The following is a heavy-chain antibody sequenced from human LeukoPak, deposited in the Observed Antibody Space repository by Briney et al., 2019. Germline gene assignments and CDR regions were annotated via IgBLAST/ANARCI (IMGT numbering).Heavy chain of an antibody. CDR3: ASTYYYDSSGLSAYFDY. CDR1: GGTFSSYA. D-gene: IGHD3-22*01. V-gene: IGHV1-69*05. J-gene: IGHJ4*02. Sequence: SVKVSCKASGGTFSSYAISWVRQAPGQGLEWMGRIIPIFGTANYAQKFQGRVTITTDESTSTAYMELSSLRSEDTAVYYCASTYYYDSSGLSAYFDYWGQGTLVTVSS. CDR2: IIPIFGTA.